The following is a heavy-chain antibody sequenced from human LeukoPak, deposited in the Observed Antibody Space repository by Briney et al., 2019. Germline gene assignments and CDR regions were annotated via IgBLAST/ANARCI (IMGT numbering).Heavy chain of an antibody. Sequence: SVTVSCKASGGTFSSYAISWVRQAHGQGLEWMGGIIPIFGTANYAQKFQGRVTITTDESTSTTYMELSSLRSEDTAVYYCARDHGSCSSTSCYRPHNWFDPWGQGTLVTVSS. CDR1: GGTFSSYA. CDR2: IIPIFGTA. J-gene: IGHJ5*02. V-gene: IGHV1-69*05. D-gene: IGHD2-2*01. CDR3: ARDHGSCSSTSCYRPHNWFDP.